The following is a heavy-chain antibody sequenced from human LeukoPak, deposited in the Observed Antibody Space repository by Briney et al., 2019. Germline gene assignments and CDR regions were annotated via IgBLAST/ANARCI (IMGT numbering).Heavy chain of an antibody. V-gene: IGHV4-39*01. D-gene: IGHD3-10*01. CDR3: ARRVFASGRQDY. CDR1: GXSISSSDYY. Sequence: SETLSLTSSVSGXSISSSDYYWGWIRQPPGKGLEWIGNIYYSGNTYYNPSLKSRVTISVDTSKNQFSLKLSSVTAADTAVYYCARRVFASGRQDYWGQGTLVTVSS. J-gene: IGHJ4*02. CDR2: IYYSGNT.